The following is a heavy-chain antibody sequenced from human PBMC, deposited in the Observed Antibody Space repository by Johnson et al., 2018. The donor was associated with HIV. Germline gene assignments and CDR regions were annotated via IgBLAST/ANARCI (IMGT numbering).Heavy chain of an antibody. J-gene: IGHJ3*01. D-gene: IGHD3-22*01. CDR1: GFRFSRYG. Sequence: QVQLVESGGGVAQPWRSLRLSCAASGFRFSRYGMHWVRQAPGKGLEWVAVISYDGSNKYYPDSVKGRFAISRDNSKNTLYLQMNSLSAEDTAVYYCARGLRESSGHPFAFDFWGHGTMVTVSS. V-gene: IGHV3-30*03. CDR3: ARGLRESSGHPFAFDF. CDR2: ISYDGSNK.